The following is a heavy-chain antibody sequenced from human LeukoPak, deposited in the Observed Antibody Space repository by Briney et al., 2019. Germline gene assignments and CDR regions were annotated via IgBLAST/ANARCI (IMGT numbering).Heavy chain of an antibody. Sequence: PSETLSLTCTVSGGSISSHYWSWIRQPPGKGLEWIGYIYYSGSTYYNPSLKSRVTISVATSKNQFSLKLSSGTAADTAVYYCARDQSDSSGYYSYNWFDPWGQGTLVTVSS. CDR1: GGSISSHY. J-gene: IGHJ5*02. CDR3: ARDQSDSSGYYSYNWFDP. V-gene: IGHV4-59*11. CDR2: IYYSGST. D-gene: IGHD3-22*01.